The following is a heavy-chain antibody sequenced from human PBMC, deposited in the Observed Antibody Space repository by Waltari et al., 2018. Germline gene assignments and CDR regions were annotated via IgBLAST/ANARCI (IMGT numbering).Heavy chain of an antibody. CDR2: SRNKANGYIT. CDR1: GFTFSDHY. Sequence: EVHLVESGGGLVQPGGSLRLSCAASGFTFSDHYLHWVRQAPGKGLEWLGRSRNKANGYITEYAASVKGRLTISRDDSNNSLYLKMNSLTTEDTAVYYCASIRTAYDYWGQGTLVTVSS. J-gene: IGHJ4*02. V-gene: IGHV3-72*01. CDR3: ASIRTAYDY. D-gene: IGHD2-21*01.